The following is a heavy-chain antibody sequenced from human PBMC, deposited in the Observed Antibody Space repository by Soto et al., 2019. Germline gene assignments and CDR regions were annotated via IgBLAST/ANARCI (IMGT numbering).Heavy chain of an antibody. V-gene: IGHV3-74*01. CDR2: INSGGIGT. CDR3: ARAGPFNYGGNSGFDY. J-gene: IGHJ4*02. D-gene: IGHD4-17*01. CDR1: GFTFISAW. Sequence: GGSLRLSCGAAGFTFISAWMHWVRQAPGKGLVWVSHINSGGIGTCYADSVKGRFSISRDNAENTLYLQMNSLRAEDMAVYYCARAGPFNYGGNSGFDYWGQGTLVTVSS.